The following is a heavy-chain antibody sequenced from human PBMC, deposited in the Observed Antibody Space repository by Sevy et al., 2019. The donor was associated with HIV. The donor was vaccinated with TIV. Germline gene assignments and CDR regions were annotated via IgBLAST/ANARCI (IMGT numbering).Heavy chain of an antibody. J-gene: IGHJ3*02. Sequence: ASVKVSCKASGYTFTSYDINWVRQATGQGLEWMGWMNPNSGNTGYAQKFQGRVTMTRNTSISTAYMELSSLRSEDTAVYYCARGLRSFGGNFLGDIWGQGTMVTVSS. D-gene: IGHD2-21*02. CDR2: MNPNSGNT. CDR3: ARGLRSFGGNFLGDI. CDR1: GYTFTSYD. V-gene: IGHV1-8*01.